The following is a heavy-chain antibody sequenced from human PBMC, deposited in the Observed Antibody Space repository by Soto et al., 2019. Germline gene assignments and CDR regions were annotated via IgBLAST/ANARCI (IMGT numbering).Heavy chain of an antibody. CDR1: GYIFTNHD. Sequence: QVQLVQSGAEVKKPGASVQVSCKASGYIFTNHDMNWVRQAPGQGLEWMGWINPHSGNTGYSQKFQGRVTMTRNTSISTAYMELSSLRSEDTAVYYCATFDPVFKGRSWFDPWGQGNLVTVSS. D-gene: IGHD3-9*01. V-gene: IGHV1-8*01. CDR3: ATFDPVFKGRSWFDP. CDR2: INPHSGNT. J-gene: IGHJ5*02.